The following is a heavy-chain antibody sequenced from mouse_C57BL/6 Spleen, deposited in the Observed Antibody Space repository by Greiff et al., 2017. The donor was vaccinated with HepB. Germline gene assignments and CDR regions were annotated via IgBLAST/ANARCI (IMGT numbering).Heavy chain of an antibody. CDR1: GFSLTSYG. CDR2: IWGGGST. Sequence: VKVVESGPGLVAPSQSLSITCTVSGFSLTSYGVDWVRQPPGKGLEWLGVIWGGGSTNYNSALMSRLSISKDNAKSQVFLKMNSLQTDNTAMYYCAFNSNPLIYAMDYWGQGTSVTVSS. J-gene: IGHJ4*01. D-gene: IGHD2-5*01. V-gene: IGHV2-9*01. CDR3: AFNSNPLIYAMDY.